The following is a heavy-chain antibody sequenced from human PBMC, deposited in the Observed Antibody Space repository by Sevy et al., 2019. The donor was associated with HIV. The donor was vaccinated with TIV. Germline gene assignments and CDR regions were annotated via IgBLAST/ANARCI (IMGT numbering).Heavy chain of an antibody. J-gene: IGHJ6*03. CDR3: ARVVSSSWYSYYYYMDV. D-gene: IGHD6-13*01. Sequence: ASVKVSCKASGYTFTSYGISWVRQAPGQGLEWMGWISAYNGNTNYAQKLQGRVTVTTDTSTSTAYMELRSLRSDDTAVYYCARVVSSSWYSYYYYMDVWGKGTTVTVSS. V-gene: IGHV1-18*01. CDR2: ISAYNGNT. CDR1: GYTFTSYG.